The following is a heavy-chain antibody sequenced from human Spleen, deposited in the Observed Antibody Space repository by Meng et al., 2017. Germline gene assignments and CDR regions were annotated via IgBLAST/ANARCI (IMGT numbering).Heavy chain of an antibody. Sequence: EVQLVESGGGLVQPGGPLRLSCSASGFTVSNNYMSWVRQAPGKGLEWVAYIDSGGNTFYADSVKGGFIISRDNSKNTLSLQMNSLRAEDTAVYYCARSFIAAAGGGYWGQGTLVTVSS. J-gene: IGHJ4*02. CDR2: IDSGGNT. D-gene: IGHD6-13*01. CDR1: GFTVSNNY. CDR3: ARSFIAAAGGGY. V-gene: IGHV3-66*01.